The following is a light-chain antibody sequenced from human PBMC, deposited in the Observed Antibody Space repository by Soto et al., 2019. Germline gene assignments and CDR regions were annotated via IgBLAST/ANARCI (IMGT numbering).Light chain of an antibody. CDR3: QQSYSTPRT. V-gene: IGKV1-39*01. Sequence: DTPMSPSVADLSASVGDRVTITSRASQSISNYLNWYQQKPGKAPKLLIYAASSLQSGVPSRFSGSGSGTDFTLTISSLQPEDFATYYCQQSYSTPRTFGEGTKVDIK. J-gene: IGKJ1*01. CDR1: QSISNY. CDR2: AAS.